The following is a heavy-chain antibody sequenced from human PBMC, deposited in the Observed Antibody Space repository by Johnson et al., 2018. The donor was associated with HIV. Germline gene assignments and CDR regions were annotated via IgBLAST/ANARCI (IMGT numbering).Heavy chain of an antibody. CDR3: AKEFRIAVSDVLGAFDI. CDR2: IRYDGSNK. D-gene: IGHD6-19*01. Sequence: QVQLMESGGGVVQPGGSLRLSCAASGFTISGYGMHWVRQAPGKGLDWVAFIRYDGSNKYYADSVKGRFTISRDNSKNTVYLQMNSLRAEDTAVYYCAKEFRIAVSDVLGAFDIWGQGTMVTVSS. V-gene: IGHV3-30*02. J-gene: IGHJ3*02. CDR1: GFTISGYG.